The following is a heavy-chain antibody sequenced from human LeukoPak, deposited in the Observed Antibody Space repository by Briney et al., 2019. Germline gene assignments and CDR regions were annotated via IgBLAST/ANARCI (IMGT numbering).Heavy chain of an antibody. V-gene: IGHV3-74*01. Sequence: GGSLRLSCVASGFTFSNYWMHWVRQDPRKGLVWVSRINGDGSNITYADSVKGRFTISRDNAKNTLYLQMNSLRAEDTAVYYCARDSADYGDPPWGQGTLVTVSS. CDR1: GFTFSNYW. CDR3: ARDSADYGDPP. CDR2: INGDGSNI. D-gene: IGHD4-17*01. J-gene: IGHJ5*02.